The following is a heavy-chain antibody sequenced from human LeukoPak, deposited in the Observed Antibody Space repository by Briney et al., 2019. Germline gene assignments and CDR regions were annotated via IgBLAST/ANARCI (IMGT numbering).Heavy chain of an antibody. D-gene: IGHD3-3*01. J-gene: IGHJ3*02. V-gene: IGHV1-69*13. CDR2: IISIFGTA. CDR3: ARCGVLSTIFGPFDI. Sequence: WASVKVSCKASGGTFSNYAISWVRQAPGQGVEWMGGIISIFGTANNAQKFQGRVTITADESTSTAYMELSSLRSEDTAVYYCARCGVLSTIFGPFDIWGQGTMVTVSS. CDR1: GGTFSNYA.